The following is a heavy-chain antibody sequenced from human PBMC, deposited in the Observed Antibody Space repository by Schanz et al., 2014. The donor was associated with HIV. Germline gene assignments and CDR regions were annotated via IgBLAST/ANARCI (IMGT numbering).Heavy chain of an antibody. J-gene: IGHJ4*02. D-gene: IGHD6-19*01. V-gene: IGHV3-23*01. CDR1: GFTFSNFA. Sequence: EVQLLESGGGLVQPGGSLRLSCVASGFTFSNFAMSWVRQAPGKGLEWVSTISDSGDGTYYADSMKGRVTISRDNSKNILYLQMNSLRAEDTALYYCSKATSGSRGWYTGSDWGQGTLVTVSS. CDR3: SKATSGSRGWYTGSD. CDR2: ISDSGDGT.